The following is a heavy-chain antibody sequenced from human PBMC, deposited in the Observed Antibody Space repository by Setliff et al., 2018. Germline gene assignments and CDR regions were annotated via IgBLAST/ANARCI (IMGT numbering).Heavy chain of an antibody. CDR3: ARLSGYYFDY. J-gene: IGHJ4*02. D-gene: IGHD3-22*01. V-gene: IGHV4-39*01. CDR1: GASISSSRDY. CDR2: IYYSGST. Sequence: LSLTCTVSGASISSSRDYWGWVRQPPGKGLEWIGSIYYSGSTYYNPSLKSRVTISVDTSKNQFSLKLSSVAAADTAVFYCARLSGYYFDYWGQGTLVTVSS.